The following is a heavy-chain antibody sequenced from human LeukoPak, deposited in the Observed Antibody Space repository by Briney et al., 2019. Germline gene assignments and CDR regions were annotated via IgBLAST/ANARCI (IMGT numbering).Heavy chain of an antibody. CDR3: ARDLVVVPAAGDY. D-gene: IGHD2-2*01. Sequence: ASVKVSCKASGYTFTGYYMHWVRQAPGQGLEWMGWINPNSGGTNYAQKFQGRVTMTRDTSISTAYMELSRLRFDDTAVYYCARDLVVVPAAGDYWGQGTPVTVSS. CDR1: GYTFTGYY. J-gene: IGHJ4*02. CDR2: INPNSGGT. V-gene: IGHV1-2*02.